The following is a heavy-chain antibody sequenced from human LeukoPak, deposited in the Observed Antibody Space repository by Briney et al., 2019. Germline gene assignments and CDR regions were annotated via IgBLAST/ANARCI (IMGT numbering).Heavy chain of an antibody. CDR2: IYHSGGT. CDR3: AGNSGWYTDY. J-gene: IGHJ4*02. V-gene: IGHV4-4*02. Sequence: NPSETLSLTCTVSGGSISSHVWWNWVRPPPGKGLEWIAEIYHSGGTNYNPSLKSRVTISVDASKNQSSLKLNSVTAADTAVYYCAGNSGWYTDYWGQGTLVTVSS. D-gene: IGHD6-19*01. CDR1: GGSISSHVW.